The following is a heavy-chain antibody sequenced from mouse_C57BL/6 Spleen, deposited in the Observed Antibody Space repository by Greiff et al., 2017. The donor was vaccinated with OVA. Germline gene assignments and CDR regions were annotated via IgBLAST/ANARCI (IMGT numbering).Heavy chain of an antibody. J-gene: IGHJ4*01. D-gene: IGHD2-4*01. CDR2: IYPGNSDP. CDR1: GYTFTSYW. Sequence: VQLKQSGTVLARPGASVKMSCKTSGYTFTSYWMHWVKQRPGPGLEWIGAIYPGNSDPSYNQKFKGKAKLTAVTSASTAYMELSSLTNEDSAVYYCTRKYYDYDRDPMDYWGQGTSVTVSS. V-gene: IGHV1-5*01. CDR3: TRKYYDYDRDPMDY.